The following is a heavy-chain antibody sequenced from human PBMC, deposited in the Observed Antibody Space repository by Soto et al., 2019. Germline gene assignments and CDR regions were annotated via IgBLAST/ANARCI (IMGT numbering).Heavy chain of an antibody. CDR3: ARRGGYYDY. J-gene: IGHJ4*02. Sequence: QVQGVQSGAEVKKPGASVKVSCKASGYTFTGYYIHWVRQAPGQRLEWMGRINPNNGDTTYAQKFQGRVTMTRDTSITTAYMELSSLIADDTAVYYCARRGGYYDYWVQVTLVTVSS. D-gene: IGHD1-26*01. CDR2: INPNNGDT. CDR1: GYTFTGYY. V-gene: IGHV1-2*06.